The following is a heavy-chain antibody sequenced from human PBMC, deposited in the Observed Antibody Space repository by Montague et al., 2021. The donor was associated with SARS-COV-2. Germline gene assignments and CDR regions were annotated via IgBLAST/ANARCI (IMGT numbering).Heavy chain of an antibody. V-gene: IGHV4-39*07. D-gene: IGHD5-18*01. Sequence: SETLSLTCTVSGGSISSSSYYWGWIRQPPGKGLEWIGSIYYSGSTYYNPSLKSRVTISVDTSKNQFSLKLSSVTAADTAVYYCARGIRRTWIQLWVHSGFDYWGQGTLVTVSS. CDR2: IYYSGST. CDR3: ARGIRRTWIQLWVHSGFDY. J-gene: IGHJ4*02. CDR1: GGSISSSSYY.